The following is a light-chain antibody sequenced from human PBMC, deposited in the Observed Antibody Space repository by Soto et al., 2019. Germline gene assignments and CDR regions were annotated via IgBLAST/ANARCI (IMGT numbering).Light chain of an antibody. V-gene: IGKV3-20*01. CDR3: QQYSTLPHT. Sequence: ENVLTQSPGTLSLSPGERATLSCRASQSVTNSFFAWYQQKPGQAPRLLIYGISSRATGIPDRFSGSGSGTDLTLTISRLEPEDFVVYYCQQYSTLPHTFGQGTELEVK. CDR1: QSVTNSF. CDR2: GIS. J-gene: IGKJ2*01.